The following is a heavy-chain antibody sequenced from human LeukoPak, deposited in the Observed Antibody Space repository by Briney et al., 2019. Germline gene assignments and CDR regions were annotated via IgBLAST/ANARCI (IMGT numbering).Heavy chain of an antibody. D-gene: IGHD3/OR15-3a*01. J-gene: IGHJ6*03. V-gene: IGHV4-38-2*01. CDR2: IYHSGVT. CDR1: GYSISSDYY. CDR3: ARVGRTGYYYYYMDV. Sequence: SETLSLTCAVSGYSISSDYYWDWIRQPPGKGLEWIASIYHSGVTYYDLSLKSRVTISVDTSKNQLSLKLSSVTAADTAVYYCARVGRTGYYYYYMDVWGKGTTVTVSS.